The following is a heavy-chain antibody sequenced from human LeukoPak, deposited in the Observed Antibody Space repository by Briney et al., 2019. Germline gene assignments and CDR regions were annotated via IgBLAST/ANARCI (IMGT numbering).Heavy chain of an antibody. D-gene: IGHD3-22*01. J-gene: IGHJ4*02. CDR3: ARVRYSDSSVLTRKRSYYFDY. CDR1: GGSISTYY. Sequence: SETLSLTCTVSGGSISTYYWTWIRQPPGKGLEWSWYIYYIGSTNYNPPLTSRVTTLVDTSKKQFSLKLSSVTAADTAVYYCARVRYSDSSVLTRKRSYYFDYWGQGTLVTVSS. V-gene: IGHV4-59*12. CDR2: IYYIGST.